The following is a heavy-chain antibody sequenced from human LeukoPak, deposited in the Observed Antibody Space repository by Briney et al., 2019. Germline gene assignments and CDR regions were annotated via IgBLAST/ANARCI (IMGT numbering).Heavy chain of an antibody. J-gene: IGHJ4*02. CDR2: ISSSGSTI. Sequence: PGGSLRLSCAASGFTFSSYAMSWIRQAPGKGLEWVSYISSSGSTIYYADSVKGRFTISRDNAKNSLYLQMNSLRAGDTAVYYCAREKASTTGTTDYDYWGQGTLVTVSS. CDR3: AREKASTTGTTDYDY. D-gene: IGHD1-1*01. V-gene: IGHV3-11*04. CDR1: GFTFSSYA.